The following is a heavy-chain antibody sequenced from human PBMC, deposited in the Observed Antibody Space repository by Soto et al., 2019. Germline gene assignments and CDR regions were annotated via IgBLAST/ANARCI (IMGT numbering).Heavy chain of an antibody. J-gene: IGHJ1*01. Sequence: QVQLVQSGAEVKKPGASVKVSCKASGYTFTSYGISWVRQAPGQGLEWMGWISAYNGNTNYAQKLQGRVTMTTDTSTSTAYMELRSLRADDTAVYYCARGFLCTNGVCPKGGYFQHWGQGTLVTVSS. V-gene: IGHV1-18*01. CDR2: ISAYNGNT. D-gene: IGHD2-8*01. CDR1: GYTFTSYG. CDR3: ARGFLCTNGVCPKGGYFQH.